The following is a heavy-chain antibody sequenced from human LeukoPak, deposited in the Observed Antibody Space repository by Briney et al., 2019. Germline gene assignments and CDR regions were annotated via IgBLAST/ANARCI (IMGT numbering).Heavy chain of an antibody. D-gene: IGHD4-23*01. CDR1: GFTFSSYA. CDR2: ISGSGGST. V-gene: IGHV3-23*01. CDR3: AKAPLYGGNSGGGY. J-gene: IGHJ4*02. Sequence: GGSLRLSCAASGFTFSSYAMSWVRQAPGKGLEWVSAISGSGGSTYYADSVKGRFTISRDNSKNTLYLQMNSLRAEDTAVYYCAKAPLYGGNSGGGYWGQGTLVTVSS.